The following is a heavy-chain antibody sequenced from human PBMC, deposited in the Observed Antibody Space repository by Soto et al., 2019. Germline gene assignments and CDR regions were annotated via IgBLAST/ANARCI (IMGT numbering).Heavy chain of an antibody. CDR1: GYSFATHW. CDR3: ARSQFDYIWGTSGYFDS. Sequence: PGESLKISCKGSGYSFATHWVGWVRQMPGKGLEWMGIIHPGDSDTRYSPSFQGQVTISADESITTAYLQWTSLKASDTAMYYCARSQFDYIWGTSGYFDSWGQGTLVTVSS. CDR2: IHPGDSDT. J-gene: IGHJ4*02. D-gene: IGHD3-16*01. V-gene: IGHV5-51*01.